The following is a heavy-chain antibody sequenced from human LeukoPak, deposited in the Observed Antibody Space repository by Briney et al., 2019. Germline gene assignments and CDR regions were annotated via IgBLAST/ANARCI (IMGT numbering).Heavy chain of an antibody. D-gene: IGHD3-3*01. J-gene: IGHJ4*02. CDR1: GGSISSYY. CDR3: ARSTYYDFWSGQGGVFDY. Sequence: SETLSLTCTVSGGSISSYYWSWIRQPPGKGLEWIGYIYYSGSTNYNPSLKSRVTISVDTSKNQFSLKLSSVTAADTAVYYCARSTYYDFWSGQGGVFDYWGQGTLVTVSS. CDR2: IYYSGST. V-gene: IGHV4-59*12.